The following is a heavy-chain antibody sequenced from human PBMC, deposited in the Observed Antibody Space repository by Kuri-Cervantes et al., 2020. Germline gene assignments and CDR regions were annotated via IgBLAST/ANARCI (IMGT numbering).Heavy chain of an antibody. CDR3: ARGRGAAAGTYYYMDV. V-gene: IGHV4-4*07. D-gene: IGHD6-13*01. Sequence: ESLKISCGVSGGSISGYYWSWVRQSPGKGLEWIGRIYTSGSTNYNPSLKSRVTISVDKSKNQFSLKLSSVTAADTAVYYCARGRGAAAGTYYYMDVWGKGTTVTVSS. J-gene: IGHJ6*03. CDR2: IYTSGST. CDR1: GGSISGYY.